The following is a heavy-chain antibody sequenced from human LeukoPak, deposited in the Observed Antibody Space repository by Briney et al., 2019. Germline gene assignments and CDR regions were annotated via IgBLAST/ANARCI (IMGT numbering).Heavy chain of an antibody. CDR3: ARSSSGWLTEGVDY. CDR1: GYTFTGYY. V-gene: IGHV1-2*04. Sequence: ASVKVSCKASGYTFTGYYMHWVRQAPGQGLGWMGWINPNSGGTNYAQKFQGWVTMTRDTAISTAYVELSRLRSDDTAVYYCARSSSGWLTEGVDYWGQGTLVTVSS. CDR2: INPNSGGT. J-gene: IGHJ4*02. D-gene: IGHD6-19*01.